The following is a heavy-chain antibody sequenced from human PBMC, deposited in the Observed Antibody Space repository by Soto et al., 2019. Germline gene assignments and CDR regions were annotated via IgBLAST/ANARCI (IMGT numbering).Heavy chain of an antibody. J-gene: IGHJ5*02. CDR3: ARMGDSSGYSGWFDP. Sequence: GGSLRLSCADSGLSFSSYGMHWVRQAPGEGLEWVAAISYDGSNKNYLASVEGRFTISRDNSKNTLYLQMNALRPEDTAVYYCARMGDSSGYSGWFDPWGQGTLVTVSS. CDR2: ISYDGSNK. CDR1: GLSFSSYG. D-gene: IGHD3-22*01. V-gene: IGHV3-30*03.